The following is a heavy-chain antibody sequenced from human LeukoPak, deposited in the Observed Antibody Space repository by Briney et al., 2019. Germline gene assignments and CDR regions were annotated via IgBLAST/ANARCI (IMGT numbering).Heavy chain of an antibody. J-gene: IGHJ4*02. CDR2: ITGSGGST. V-gene: IGHV3-23*01. CDR3: AKAENGLDY. CDR1: GFTFSSSV. D-gene: IGHD2-8*01. Sequence: PGGSLRLSCAASGFTFSSSVMSWVRQAPGKGLEWVSSITGSGGSTYYADSVKGRLSISRDNSKNTLYLQMNSLRAEDTAVYYCAKAENGLDYWGQGTLVTVSS.